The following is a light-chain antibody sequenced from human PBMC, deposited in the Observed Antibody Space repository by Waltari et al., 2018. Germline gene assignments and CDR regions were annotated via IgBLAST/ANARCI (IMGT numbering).Light chain of an antibody. V-gene: IGLV2-8*01. CDR3: SSYAGSNDPVV. CDR2: EVS. CDR1: SSDVGGYNY. Sequence: QSALTQPPSASGSPGQSVAISCTGTSSDVGGYNYVSWYQQHPGKAPKLIIYEVSKRPSGVPDRVSGSKSGNTASLTGSGLQADDEADFYCSSYAGSNDPVVFGGGTKLTVL. J-gene: IGLJ2*01.